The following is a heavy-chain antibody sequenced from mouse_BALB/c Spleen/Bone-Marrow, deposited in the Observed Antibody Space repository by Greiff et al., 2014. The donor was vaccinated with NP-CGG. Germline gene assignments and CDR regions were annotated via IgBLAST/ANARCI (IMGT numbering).Heavy chain of an antibody. J-gene: IGHJ3*01. V-gene: IGHV1-54*03. CDR3: ARRDGNYAWFAY. CDR2: INPGSGGT. D-gene: IGHD2-1*01. CDR1: GYAFTNYL. Sequence: LQESGAELVRPGTSVKVSCKASGYAFTNYLIEGVKQRPGQGLERIGVINPGSGGTNYNEKFKGKATLTADKSSSTAYMQLSSLTSDDSAVYFCARRDGNYAWFAYWGQGTLVTVSA.